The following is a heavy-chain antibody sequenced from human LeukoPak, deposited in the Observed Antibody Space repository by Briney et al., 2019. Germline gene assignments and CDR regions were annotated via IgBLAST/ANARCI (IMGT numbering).Heavy chain of an antibody. CDR3: ASATVIGTVPVPGFVDV. Sequence: PGGSLRLSCAASGFTFSNYDIHWVRQVAGKGLEWVSSIGTIGDTFYPGSVKGRFTISRENAKNSLYLQMNSLRAGDTAVYYCASATVIGTVPVPGFVDVWGKGTTVTVSS. CDR2: IGTIGDT. J-gene: IGHJ6*04. D-gene: IGHD6-19*01. CDR1: GFTFSNYD. V-gene: IGHV3-13*01.